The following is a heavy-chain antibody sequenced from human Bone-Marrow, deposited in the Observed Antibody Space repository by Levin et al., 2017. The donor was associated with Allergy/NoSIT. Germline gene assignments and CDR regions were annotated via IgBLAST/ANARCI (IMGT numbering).Heavy chain of an antibody. J-gene: IGHJ5*02. CDR1: GYTFTSYA. V-gene: IGHV7-4-1*01. CDR2: INTNTGNP. Sequence: ASVKVSCKASGYTFTSYAMNWVRQAPGQGLEWMGWINTNTGNPTYAQGFTGRFVFSLDTSVSTAYLQICSLKAEDTAVYYCARDGDMVRGVMNWFDPWGQGTLVTVSS. D-gene: IGHD3-10*01. CDR3: ARDGDMVRGVMNWFDP.